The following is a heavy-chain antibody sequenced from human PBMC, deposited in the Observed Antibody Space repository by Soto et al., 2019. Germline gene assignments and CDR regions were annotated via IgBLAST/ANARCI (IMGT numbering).Heavy chain of an antibody. V-gene: IGHV4-59*01. Sequence: PSETLSLTCPVSGGSISSYYWSWIRQPPGKGLEWIGYIYYSGSTNYNPSLKSRVTISVDTSKNQFSLKLSSVTAADTAVYYCARGTTFSYYYYGMEVWGQGTTVTVSS. CDR3: ARGTTFSYYYYGMEV. D-gene: IGHD3-10*02. CDR1: GGSISSYY. J-gene: IGHJ6*02. CDR2: IYYSGST.